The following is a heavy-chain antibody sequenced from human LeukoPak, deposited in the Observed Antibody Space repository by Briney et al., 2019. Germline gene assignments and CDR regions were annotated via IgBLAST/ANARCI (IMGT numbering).Heavy chain of an antibody. CDR1: GGSISSYY. V-gene: IGHV4-59*01. J-gene: IGHJ4*02. CDR3: ARVGGYYDSSGFLVDDY. D-gene: IGHD3-22*01. CDR2: IYYSGST. Sequence: SETLSLTCTVSGGSISSYYWSWIRQPPGKGLEWIGYIYYSGSTNYNPSLKSRVTISVDTSKNQFSLKLSSVTAADTAVYYCARVGGYYDSSGFLVDDYWGQGTRVTVPS.